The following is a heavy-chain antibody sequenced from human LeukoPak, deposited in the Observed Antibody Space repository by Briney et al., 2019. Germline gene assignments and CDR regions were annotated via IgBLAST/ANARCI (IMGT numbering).Heavy chain of an antibody. CDR2: INSDGSST. CDR3: ARMWELRRTDAFDI. V-gene: IGHV3-74*01. D-gene: IGHD1-26*01. Sequence: PGGSLRLSCAASGFTFSSYWMHWVRQAPGKGLVWVSRINSDGSSTSYADSVKGRFTISRDNAKNTLYLQMNSLRAEDTAVYYRARMWELRRTDAFDIWGQGTMVTVSS. J-gene: IGHJ3*02. CDR1: GFTFSSYW.